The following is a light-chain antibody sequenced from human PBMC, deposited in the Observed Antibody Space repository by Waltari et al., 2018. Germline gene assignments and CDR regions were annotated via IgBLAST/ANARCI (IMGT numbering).Light chain of an antibody. CDR2: DVP. Sequence: QSALTQPRSVSGSPGQSVAISCTGTSSDVGGYNYVSGYQQHPGKAPKLLIYDVPKRPPGVPDRFSGSKSGNTASLTISGLQAEDEADYYCCSYAGSDTYVFGTGTEVTVL. CDR1: SSDVGGYNY. V-gene: IGLV2-11*01. CDR3: CSYAGSDTYV. J-gene: IGLJ1*01.